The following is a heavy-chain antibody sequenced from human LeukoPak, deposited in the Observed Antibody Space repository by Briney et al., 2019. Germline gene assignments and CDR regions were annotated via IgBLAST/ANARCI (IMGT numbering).Heavy chain of an antibody. Sequence: GESLKISCKGSGYSFSNYWLAWVRQMPGKGLEWMGIIYPGDSDTRYSPSFQGQVTISAGKSINTAYLQWSSLKASDTAMYYCARDDYYGSGSYYNNFDYWGQGTLVTVSS. V-gene: IGHV5-51*01. CDR3: ARDDYYGSGSYYNNFDY. CDR1: GYSFSNYW. CDR2: IYPGDSDT. J-gene: IGHJ4*02. D-gene: IGHD3-10*01.